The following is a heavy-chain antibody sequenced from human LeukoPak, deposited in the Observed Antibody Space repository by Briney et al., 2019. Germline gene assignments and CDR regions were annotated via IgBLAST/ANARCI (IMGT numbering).Heavy chain of an antibody. Sequence: SETLSLTCTVSGGSISSYYWSWIRQPPGKGLEWIGYIYYSGSTNYNPSLKSRVTISVDTSKNQFSLKLSSVTAADTAVYYCARGGLGAFDIWGQGTMVTVSS. CDR2: IYYSGST. J-gene: IGHJ3*02. V-gene: IGHV4-59*01. CDR3: ARGGLGAFDI. CDR1: GGSISSYY.